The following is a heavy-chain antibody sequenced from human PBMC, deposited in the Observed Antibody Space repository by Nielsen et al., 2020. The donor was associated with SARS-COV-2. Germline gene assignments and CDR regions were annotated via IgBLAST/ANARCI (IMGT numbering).Heavy chain of an antibody. V-gene: IGHV3-48*02. D-gene: IGHD4-17*01. J-gene: IGHJ6*02. CDR2: ISSSSSTI. CDR3: ARERTTVTTRFIFYYYGMDA. Sequence: WIRQPPGKGLEWVSYISSSSSTIYYADSVKGRFTISRDNAKNSLYLQMNSLRDEDTAVYYCARERTTVTTRFIFYYYGMDAWGQGTTVTVSS.